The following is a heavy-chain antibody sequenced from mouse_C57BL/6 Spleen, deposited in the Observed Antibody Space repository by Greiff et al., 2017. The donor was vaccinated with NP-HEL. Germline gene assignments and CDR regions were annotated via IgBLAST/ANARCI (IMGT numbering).Heavy chain of an antibody. CDR3: ARSSYYDDGAYYAMDY. D-gene: IGHD2-4*01. CDR1: GYTFTSYW. V-gene: IGHV1-55*01. CDR2: IYPGSGST. J-gene: IGHJ4*01. Sequence: QVQLKQPGAELVKNGEAGKRAGRASGYTFTSYWITWVKQRPGQGLEWIGDIYPGSGSTNYNEKFKSKATLTVDTSSSTAYMQLSSLTSEDSAVYYCARSSYYDDGAYYAMDYWGQGTSVTVSS.